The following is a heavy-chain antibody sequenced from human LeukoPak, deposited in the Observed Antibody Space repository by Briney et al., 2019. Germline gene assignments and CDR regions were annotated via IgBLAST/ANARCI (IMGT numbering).Heavy chain of an antibody. CDR2: IYTSGST. CDR1: GGSISSSSYY. Sequence: SETLSLTCTVSGGSISSSSYYWGWVRQPPGTGLEWIGRIYTSGSTNYNPSLKSRVTMSVDTSKKQFSLKLSSVTAADTAVYYCARGPDYYYALDVWGQGTTVTVSS. J-gene: IGHJ6*02. CDR3: ARGPDYYYALDV. V-gene: IGHV4-39*07.